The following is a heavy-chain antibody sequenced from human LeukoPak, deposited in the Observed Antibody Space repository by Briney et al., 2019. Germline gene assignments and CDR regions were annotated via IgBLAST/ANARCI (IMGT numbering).Heavy chain of an antibody. D-gene: IGHD6-19*01. CDR3: ARLGRGWGDNWFDP. V-gene: IGHV4-59*08. CDR1: GGSISSYY. CDR2: IYYSGST. J-gene: IGHJ5*02. Sequence: SETLSLTCTVSGGSISSYYWSWIRQPPGKGLEWIGYIYYSGSTNYNPSLKSRVTISVDTSKNQFSLKLSSVTAADTAVYYCARLGRGWGDNWFDPWGQGTLVTVSS.